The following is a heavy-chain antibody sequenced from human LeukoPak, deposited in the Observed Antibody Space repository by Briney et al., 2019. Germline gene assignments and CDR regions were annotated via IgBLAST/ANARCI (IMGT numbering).Heavy chain of an antibody. J-gene: IGHJ3*02. D-gene: IGHD3-3*01. CDR1: GFTFSSYS. V-gene: IGHV3-7*01. Sequence: PGGSLRLSCAASGFTFSSYSMNWVRQAPGKGLEWVANIKQDGSDKDYVDSVKGRFTISRDNAKSSLYLQMNSLTAEDTAVYYCAREEWLFPDAFDIWGQGTMVTVSS. CDR3: AREEWLFPDAFDI. CDR2: IKQDGSDK.